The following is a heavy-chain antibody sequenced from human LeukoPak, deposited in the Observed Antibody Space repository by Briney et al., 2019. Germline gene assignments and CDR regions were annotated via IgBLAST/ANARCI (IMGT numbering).Heavy chain of an antibody. CDR3: AKDPYRLRYFDWLFYFDY. CDR1: GFTFTNYA. J-gene: IGHJ4*02. V-gene: IGHV3-23*01. D-gene: IGHD3-9*01. Sequence: GGSLRLSCAASGFTFTNYAMTWVRQAPGKGLEWVSSISASGVMTYYADSVKGRFTVSRDTSKNSLYLQMNSLRAEDTAVYYCAKDPYRLRYFDWLFYFDYWGQGTLVTVSS. CDR2: ISASGVMT.